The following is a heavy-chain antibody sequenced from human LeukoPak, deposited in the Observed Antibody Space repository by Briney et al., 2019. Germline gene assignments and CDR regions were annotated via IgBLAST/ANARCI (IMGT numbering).Heavy chain of an antibody. Sequence: GASVKVSCKASGGTFSSYAISWVRQAPGQGLEWMGGIIPIFGTANYAQKFQGRVTITTDESTSTAYMELSSLRSEDTAVYYCASSDCSSTSCYYNWFDPWGQRTLVTVSS. D-gene: IGHD2-2*01. J-gene: IGHJ5*02. V-gene: IGHV1-69*05. CDR2: IIPIFGTA. CDR3: ASSDCSSTSCYYNWFDP. CDR1: GGTFSSYA.